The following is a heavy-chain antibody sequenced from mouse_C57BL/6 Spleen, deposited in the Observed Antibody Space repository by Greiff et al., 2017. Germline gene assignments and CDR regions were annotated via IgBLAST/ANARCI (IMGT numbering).Heavy chain of an antibody. V-gene: IGHV14-3*01. J-gene: IGHJ2*01. CDR1: GFHIKNTY. D-gene: IGHD3-2*02. Sequence: EVQLQQSVAELVRPGASVKLSCTASGFHIKNTYMHWVKQRPEQGLEWIGRIDPANGNTKYAPKFQGKAPITADTSSNTAYLQRSSLTSEDTAIYYCARGAQAYYFDYWGQGTTLTVSS. CDR3: ARGAQAYYFDY. CDR2: IDPANGNT.